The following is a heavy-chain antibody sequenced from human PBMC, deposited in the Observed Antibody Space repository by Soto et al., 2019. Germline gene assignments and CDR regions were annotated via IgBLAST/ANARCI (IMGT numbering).Heavy chain of an antibody. V-gene: IGHV3-74*03. D-gene: IGHD6-25*01. CDR2: INDDGSST. CDR3: AREVIAATGTIRWFDP. J-gene: IGHJ5*02. Sequence: PGGSLRLSCAASGFTFSRHWMRWVRQTPGKGPVWVSRINDDGSSTKYADSVKGRFTIARDNAKNTVFLQMSSLRAEDTAVYYCAREVIAATGTIRWFDPWGQGTLVTVSS. CDR1: GFTFSRHW.